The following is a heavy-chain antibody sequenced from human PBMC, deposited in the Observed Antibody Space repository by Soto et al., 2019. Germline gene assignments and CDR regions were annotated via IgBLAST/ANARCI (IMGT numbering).Heavy chain of an antibody. CDR2: INHSGST. CDR1: GGSFSGYY. Sequence: QVQLQQWGAGLLKPSETLSLTCAVYGGSFSGYYWSWIRQPPGKGLARLGEINHSGSTNYNPSLKSRVTISVDTSNNHFSLKLSSVTAADQAVYYCARVVYSSGWYEGGYWGQGTLVTVSS. D-gene: IGHD6-19*01. CDR3: ARVVYSSGWYEGGY. V-gene: IGHV4-34*01. J-gene: IGHJ4*02.